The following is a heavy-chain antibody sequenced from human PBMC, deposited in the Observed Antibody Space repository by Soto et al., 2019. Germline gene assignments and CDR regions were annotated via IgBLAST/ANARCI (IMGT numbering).Heavy chain of an antibody. CDR1: GGSISSFY. D-gene: IGHD3-3*02. CDR2: IYSGGRN. V-gene: IGHV4-4*07. Sequence: ASETLSLTCTVSGGSISSFYWSWIRQPAGKGLEWIGRIYSGGRNNYNPSLKGRVTMSVDTSKNQFSLRLSSVTAADTAMYYCARDFNSIFDDFADMRWNFDPWGQGTLVTVSS. CDR3: ARDFNSIFDDFADMRWNFDP. J-gene: IGHJ5*02.